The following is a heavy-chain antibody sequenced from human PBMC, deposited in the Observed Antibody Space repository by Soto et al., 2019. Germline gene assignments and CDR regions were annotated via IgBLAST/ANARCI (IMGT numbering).Heavy chain of an antibody. CDR3: AKDTGSIGTSPFDY. CDR2: IIGSGGST. CDR1: GFTFSSYA. Sequence: SGGSLSLSCAASGFTFSSYAMSWVRQAPGKGLEWVSAIIGSGGSTYYADSVKGRFTISRDNSKNTLYLQMNSLRAEDTAVYYCAKDTGSIGTSPFDYWGQGTLVTVSS. D-gene: IGHD2-15*01. V-gene: IGHV3-23*01. J-gene: IGHJ4*02.